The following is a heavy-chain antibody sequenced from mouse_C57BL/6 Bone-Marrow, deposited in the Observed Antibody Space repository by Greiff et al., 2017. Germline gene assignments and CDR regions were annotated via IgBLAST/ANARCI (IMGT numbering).Heavy chain of an antibody. CDR1: GYTFTSYG. V-gene: IGHV1-81*01. Sequence: QVQLQQSGAELARPGASVKLSCKASGYTFTSYGISWVKQRTGQGLEWIGEIYPRSGNTYYTEKFKGKATLTADKSSSTAYMELRSLTSEDSAVYFCARTGGNQDRCFDVWGTGTTVTVSS. CDR2: IYPRSGNT. CDR3: ARTGGNQDRCFDV. D-gene: IGHD1-1*02. J-gene: IGHJ1*03.